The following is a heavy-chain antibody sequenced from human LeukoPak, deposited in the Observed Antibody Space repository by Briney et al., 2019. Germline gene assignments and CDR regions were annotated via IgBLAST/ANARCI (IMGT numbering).Heavy chain of an antibody. Sequence: SETLSLTCTVSGASISNGRYYWDWVRQPPGKGLEWIGTIHYSGTPTFYNPSLESRVTILADTSKNQFSLKLSSVTAADAALYYCAAGGDDANAGYWGQGTLVAVSS. J-gene: IGHJ4*02. D-gene: IGHD3-16*01. CDR2: IHYSGTPT. CDR1: GASISNGRYY. CDR3: AAGGDDANAGY. V-gene: IGHV4-39*01.